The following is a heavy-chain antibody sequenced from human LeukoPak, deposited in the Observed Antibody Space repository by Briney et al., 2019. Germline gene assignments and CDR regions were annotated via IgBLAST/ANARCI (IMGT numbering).Heavy chain of an antibody. CDR2: IYCSGST. D-gene: IGHD3-10*01. J-gene: IGHJ4*02. CDR3: ARDLEFYGSGSYVN. V-gene: IGHV4-59*01. CDR1: GGSISSYY. Sequence: PSETLSLTCTVSGGSISSYYWSWIRQPPGKGLEWIGYIYCSGSTNYNPSLKSRVTISVDTSKNQFSLKLSSVTAADTAVYYGARDLEFYGSGSYVNWGQGTLLTVSS.